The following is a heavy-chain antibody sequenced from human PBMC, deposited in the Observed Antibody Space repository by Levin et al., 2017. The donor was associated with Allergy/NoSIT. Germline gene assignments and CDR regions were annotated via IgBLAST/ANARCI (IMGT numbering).Heavy chain of an antibody. V-gene: IGHV4-31*03. J-gene: IGHJ4*02. CDR3: ARLWLEIYYFDY. D-gene: IGHD5-18*01. CDR1: GGSIRSGGYY. CDR2: IYYSGST. Sequence: PSQTLSLTCTVSGGSIRSGGYYWSWIRQHPGKGLEWIGYIYYSGSTYYNPSLKSRVTISVDTSKNQFSLKLSSVTAADTAVYYCARLWLEIYYFDYWGQGTLVTVSS.